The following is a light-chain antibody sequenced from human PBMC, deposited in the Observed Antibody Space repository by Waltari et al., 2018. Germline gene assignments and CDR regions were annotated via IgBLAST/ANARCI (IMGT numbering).Light chain of an antibody. Sequence: DIHMTQSPYSLSASVGDRVTITCRASQTINDYLNWYQQKPGEAPKLLIYAASSLQRGVPSRFSGTGSGTDFTLTISSLQPEDFATYYCQQSYSSRRSFGGGTKVEI. CDR3: QQSYSSRRS. CDR2: AAS. J-gene: IGKJ4*01. V-gene: IGKV1-39*01. CDR1: QTINDY.